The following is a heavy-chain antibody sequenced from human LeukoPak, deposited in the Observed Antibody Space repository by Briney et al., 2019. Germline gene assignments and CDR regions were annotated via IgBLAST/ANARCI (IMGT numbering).Heavy chain of an antibody. J-gene: IGHJ3*02. V-gene: IGHV3-15*01. CDR3: TRTHNLYCSGGSCYSNAFDI. CDR2: IKSKTDGGTT. D-gene: IGHD2-15*01. Sequence: GGSLRLSCAASGFTFSSYGMHWVRQAPGKGLEWVGRIKSKTDGGTTDYAAPVKGRFTISRDDSKNTLYLQMNSLKTEDTAVYYCTRTHNLYCSGGSCYSNAFDIWGQGTMVTVSS. CDR1: GFTFSSYG.